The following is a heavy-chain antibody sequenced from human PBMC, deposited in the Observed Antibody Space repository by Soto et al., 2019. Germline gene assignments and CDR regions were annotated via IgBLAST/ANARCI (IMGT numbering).Heavy chain of an antibody. Sequence: PSETLSLTCAVSGGSIISGCYSWSWIRQPPGKGLEWIGYIYHSGSTYYNPSLKSRVTISVDRSKNQFSLKLSSVTAADTAVYYCASLLGYCRSTSCSPRDYCGPRTLVTGSS. D-gene: IGHD2-2*01. CDR3: ASLLGYCRSTSCSPRDY. CDR1: GGSIISGCYS. V-gene: IGHV4-30-2*01. CDR2: IYHSGST. J-gene: IGHJ4*02.